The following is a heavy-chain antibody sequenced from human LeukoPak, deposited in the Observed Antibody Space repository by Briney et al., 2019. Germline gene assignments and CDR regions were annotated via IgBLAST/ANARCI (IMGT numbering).Heavy chain of an antibody. V-gene: IGHV1-2*02. J-gene: IGHJ3*02. D-gene: IGHD3-22*01. CDR2: INPNSGGT. CDR3: ARGSNSWFAPTDAFDI. CDR1: GYTFTGYY. Sequence: REASVKVSCKASGYTFTGYYMHWVRQAPGQGLEWMGWINPNSGGTNYAQKFQGRVTMTRDTSISTAYMELSRLRSDDTAVYYCARGSNSWFAPTDAFDIWGQGTMVTVSS.